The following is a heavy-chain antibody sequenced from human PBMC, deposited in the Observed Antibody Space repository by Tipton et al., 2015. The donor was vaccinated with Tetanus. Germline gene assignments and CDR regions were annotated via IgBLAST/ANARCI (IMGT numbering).Heavy chain of an antibody. Sequence: GLVKPSETLSLTCTVSDESISSSSYYWGWIRHHPGKGLEWIAYIFYSGRTQSNPSLKSRVSISVDTAKNQFSLQLKSVTAADTAIYYCARTTRRWLHPDYWGPGTLVTVSS. J-gene: IGHJ4*02. CDR1: DESISSSSYY. CDR2: IFYSGRT. D-gene: IGHD5-24*01. V-gene: IGHV4-61*05. CDR3: ARTTRRWLHPDY.